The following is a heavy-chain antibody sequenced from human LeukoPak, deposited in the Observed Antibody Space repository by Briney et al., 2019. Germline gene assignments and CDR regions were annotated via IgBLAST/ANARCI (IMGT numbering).Heavy chain of an antibody. D-gene: IGHD3-10*01. CDR2: ISGSGGST. V-gene: IGHV3-23*01. J-gene: IGHJ4*02. CDR3: TTYGSGTI. Sequence: PGGSLRLSCAASGFTFSSYAMTWVRQAPGKGLEWVSSISGSGGSTYYADSVKGRFTISRDNSKNTLYLQMNSLKTEDTAMYYCTTYGSGTIWGQGTLVTVSS. CDR1: GFTFSSYA.